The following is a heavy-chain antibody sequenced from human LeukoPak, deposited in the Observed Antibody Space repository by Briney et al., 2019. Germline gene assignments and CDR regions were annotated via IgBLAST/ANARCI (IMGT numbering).Heavy chain of an antibody. V-gene: IGHV3-30*18. CDR3: AKDTPSPNSGYYHY. D-gene: IGHD2/OR15-2a*01. Sequence: GGSLRLSCAASGFTFSSSGMHWVRQAPGKGLEWVSTISHDGSNKYYGDSVKGRFTISRDYSKNTLYVQMNSLRAEDTAVYFCAKDTPSPNSGYYHYWGQGTLVTVSS. CDR2: ISHDGSNK. CDR1: GFTFSSSG. J-gene: IGHJ4*02.